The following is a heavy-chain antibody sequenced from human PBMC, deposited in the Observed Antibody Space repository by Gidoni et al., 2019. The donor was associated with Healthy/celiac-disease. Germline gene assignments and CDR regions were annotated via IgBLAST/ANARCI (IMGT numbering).Heavy chain of an antibody. D-gene: IGHD6-19*01. CDR3: ARDKGAHSSGWYNFDY. J-gene: IGHJ4*02. CDR1: GYTFTSYY. Sequence: QVQLVQSGAEVKKPGASVKVSCKASGYTFTSYYMHWVRQAPGQGLEWMGIINPSGGSTSYAQKFQGRVTMTRDTSTSTVYMELSSLRSEDTAVYYCARDKGAHSSGWYNFDYWGQGTLVTVSS. CDR2: INPSGGST. V-gene: IGHV1-46*01.